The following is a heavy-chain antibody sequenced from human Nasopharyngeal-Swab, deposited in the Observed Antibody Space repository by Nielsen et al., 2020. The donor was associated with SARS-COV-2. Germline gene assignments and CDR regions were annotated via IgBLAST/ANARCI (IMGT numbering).Heavy chain of an antibody. CDR1: GFTFSSYA. J-gene: IGHJ6*03. Sequence: GGSLRLSCAASGFTFSSYAMHWVRQAPGKGLEWVAVISYDGSNKYYADSVKGRFTISRDNSKNTLYLQMNSLRAEDTAVYYCARDDKIFDAYYHMDVWGKGTTVTVSS. D-gene: IGHD3-3*01. CDR3: ARDDKIFDAYYHMDV. V-gene: IGHV3-30-3*01. CDR2: ISYDGSNK.